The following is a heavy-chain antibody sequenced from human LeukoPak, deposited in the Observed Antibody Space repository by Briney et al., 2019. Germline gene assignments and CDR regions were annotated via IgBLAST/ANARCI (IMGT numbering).Heavy chain of an antibody. CDR3: ARGTLRSGYDS. CDR2: ISGSGATT. D-gene: IGHD5-12*01. V-gene: IGHV3-23*01. Sequence: GGSLRLSCAASGFTFSSYAMSWVRQAPGKGLEWVSGISGSGATTYYADSVKGRFTISRDNSKNTLHLQLTSLRADDTALYFCARGTLRSGYDSWGQGTLVTVSS. CDR1: GFTFSSYA. J-gene: IGHJ4*02.